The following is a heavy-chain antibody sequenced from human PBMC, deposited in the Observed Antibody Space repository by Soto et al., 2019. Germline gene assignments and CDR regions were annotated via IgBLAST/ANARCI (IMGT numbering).Heavy chain of an antibody. CDR3: ARRVSLYDILTGFNWFDP. V-gene: IGHV1-69*13. CDR1: GGTFSSYA. Sequence: EASVKVSCKASGGTFSSYAISWVRQAPGQGLEWMGGIIPIFGTANYAQKFQGRVTITADESTSTAYMELSSLRSEDTAVYYCARRVSLYDILTGFNWFDPWGQGTLVTVSS. J-gene: IGHJ5*02. D-gene: IGHD3-9*01. CDR2: IIPIFGTA.